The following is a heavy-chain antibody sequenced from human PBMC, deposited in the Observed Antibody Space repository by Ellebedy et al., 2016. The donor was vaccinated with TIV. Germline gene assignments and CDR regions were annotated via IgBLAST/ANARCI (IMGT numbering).Heavy chain of an antibody. J-gene: IGHJ4*02. CDR2: ISSSSSTI. Sequence: GESLKISXAASGFTFSSYSMNWVRQAPGKGLEWVSYISSSSSTIYYADSVKGRFTISRDNAKNSLYLQMNSLRDEDTAVYYCAREMYYYDSSGYYYGYWGQGTLVTVSS. CDR1: GFTFSSYS. V-gene: IGHV3-48*02. D-gene: IGHD3-22*01. CDR3: AREMYYYDSSGYYYGY.